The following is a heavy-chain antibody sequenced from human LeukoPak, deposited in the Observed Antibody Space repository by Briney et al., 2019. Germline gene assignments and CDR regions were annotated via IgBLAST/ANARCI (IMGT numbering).Heavy chain of an antibody. Sequence: PGRSLRLSCAASGFTFSSYAMHWVRQAPGKGLEWVAVISYDGSNKYYADSVKGRLTISRDNSKNTLYLQMNSLRAEDTAVYYCARGLTIFGVVIISYYYYGMDVWGQGTTVTISS. J-gene: IGHJ6*02. D-gene: IGHD3-3*01. CDR1: GFTFSSYA. CDR2: ISYDGSNK. V-gene: IGHV3-30*04. CDR3: ARGLTIFGVVIISYYYYGMDV.